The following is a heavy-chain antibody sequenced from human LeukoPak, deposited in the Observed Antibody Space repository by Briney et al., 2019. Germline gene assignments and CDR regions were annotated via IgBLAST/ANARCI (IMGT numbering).Heavy chain of an antibody. Sequence: GGSLRLSCAASGFTFSSYWMSWVRQAPGKGLEWVASIKRDGSEKYYVDSVKGRFTISKDNSKNSLYLQMNSLRDGDTAVYYCARGAGKSFDYWGPGTLVIVSS. CDR1: GFTFSSYW. J-gene: IGHJ4*02. CDR2: IKRDGSEK. V-gene: IGHV3-7*01. CDR3: ARGAGKSFDY.